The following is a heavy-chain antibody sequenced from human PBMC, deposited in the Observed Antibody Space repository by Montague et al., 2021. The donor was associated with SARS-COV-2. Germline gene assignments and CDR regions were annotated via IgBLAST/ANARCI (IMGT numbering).Heavy chain of an antibody. V-gene: IGHV4-59*01. CDR3: ARGGGNSADYYNYTMDV. CDR2: IYHHGST. J-gene: IGHJ6*02. Sequence: SETLSLTCTVSGGSISSYYWTWIRQPPGKGLESIGYIYHHGSTKYNPSLKSRVTISVDTSKNQFSLKLSSVSVADTAVYYCARGGGNSADYYNYTMDVWGQGTTVTVSS. CDR1: GGSISSYY. D-gene: IGHD4-23*01.